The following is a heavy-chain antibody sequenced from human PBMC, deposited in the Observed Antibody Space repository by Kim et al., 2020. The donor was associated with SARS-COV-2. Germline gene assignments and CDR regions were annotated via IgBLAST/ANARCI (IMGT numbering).Heavy chain of an antibody. V-gene: IGHV3-15*01. D-gene: IGHD2-2*01. Sequence: GGSLRLSCAASGFTFSNAWMSWVRQAPGKGLECVGRIKSKTDGGTTDYAAPVKGRFTISRDDSKNTLYLQMNSLKTEDTAVYYCTTGDCSSTSCYGDDAFDIWGQGTMVTVSS. CDR3: TTGDCSSTSCYGDDAFDI. CDR2: IKSKTDGGTT. J-gene: IGHJ3*02. CDR1: GFTFSNAW.